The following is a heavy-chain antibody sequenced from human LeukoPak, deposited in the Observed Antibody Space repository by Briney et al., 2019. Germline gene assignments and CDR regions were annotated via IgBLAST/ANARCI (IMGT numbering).Heavy chain of an antibody. J-gene: IGHJ4*02. V-gene: IGHV1-18*01. CDR1: GYTFTSYG. CDR3: ARGGSGYYRGGPEFDY. Sequence: ASVKVSCKASGYTFTSYGISWVRQAPGQGLEWMGWISAYNGNTNYAQKLQGRVTMTTDTSTSTAYMELRSLRSDDTAVYYCARGGSGYYRGGPEFDYWGQGTLVTVSS. CDR2: ISAYNGNT. D-gene: IGHD3-3*01.